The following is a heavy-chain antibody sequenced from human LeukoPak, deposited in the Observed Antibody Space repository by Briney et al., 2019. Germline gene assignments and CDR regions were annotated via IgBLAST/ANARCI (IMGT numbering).Heavy chain of an antibody. V-gene: IGHV1-69*13. Sequence: SVKVSCKASGGTFSSYAISWVRQAPGQGLEWMGGIIPIFGTANYAQKFQGRVTITADESTSTAYMELSSLRSEDTAVYYCASSGYYRHYFYYWGQGTLVTVSS. J-gene: IGHJ4*02. CDR2: IIPIFGTA. CDR3: ASSGYYRHYFYY. CDR1: GGTFSSYA. D-gene: IGHD3-22*01.